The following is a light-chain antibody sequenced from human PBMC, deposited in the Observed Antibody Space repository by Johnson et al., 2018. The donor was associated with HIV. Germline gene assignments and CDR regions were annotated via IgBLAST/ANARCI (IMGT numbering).Light chain of an antibody. J-gene: IGLJ1*01. V-gene: IGLV1-51*02. CDR2: ENN. CDR1: SSNIGNNY. CDR3: GTWDSGLSAGV. Sequence: QSVLTQPPSVSAAPGQKVTISCSGSSSNIGNNYVSWYQQLPGTAPKLLIYENNKRPSGIADRFSDTKSGTSATLGITGLQTGDEADYYCGTWDSGLSAGVFGTGTKVTVL.